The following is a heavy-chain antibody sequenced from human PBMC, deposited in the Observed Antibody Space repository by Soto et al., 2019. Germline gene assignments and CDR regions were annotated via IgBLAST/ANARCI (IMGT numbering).Heavy chain of an antibody. Sequence: QVQLQESGPGLVKPSETLSLTCTVSGGSISSYYWSWIRQPPGKGLEWIGYIYYSGSTNYNPSHKSRVTISVDTSKNQFSLKLSSVTAADTAVYYCARVWGGAFDIWGQGTMVTVSS. CDR3: ARVWGGAFDI. V-gene: IGHV4-59*01. D-gene: IGHD3-10*01. CDR2: IYYSGST. J-gene: IGHJ3*02. CDR1: GGSISSYY.